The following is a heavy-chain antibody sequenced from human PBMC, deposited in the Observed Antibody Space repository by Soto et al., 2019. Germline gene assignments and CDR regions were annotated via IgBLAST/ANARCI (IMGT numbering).Heavy chain of an antibody. CDR2: TGGNGVAT. J-gene: IGHJ4*02. CDR3: AKDSPFSGTGRLAFDY. CDR1: GFTFSGYA. Sequence: EVQLLESGGALVQPGGSLRLSCAASGFTFSGYAMTWVRQAPGKGFEWVSSTGGNGVATYYADSVTGRFTISRDNSENTLYLQMDSLRAEDTAVYYCAKDSPFSGTGRLAFDYWGQGTLVTVSS. V-gene: IGHV3-23*01. D-gene: IGHD3-10*01.